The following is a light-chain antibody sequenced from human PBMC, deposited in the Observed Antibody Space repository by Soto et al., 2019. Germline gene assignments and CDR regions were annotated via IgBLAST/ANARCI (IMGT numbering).Light chain of an antibody. CDR2: GAS. Sequence: EIVLTQSPGTLSLSPGESGTLSCRAGQTLSSSSLAWYQQKPGQAPRLLIYGASNRASGIPDRFSGGGSGTDFTLTISRLEPEDFAVYYCQQYGSSPLTFGGGTKVEI. CDR1: QTLSSSS. J-gene: IGKJ4*01. CDR3: QQYGSSPLT. V-gene: IGKV3-20*01.